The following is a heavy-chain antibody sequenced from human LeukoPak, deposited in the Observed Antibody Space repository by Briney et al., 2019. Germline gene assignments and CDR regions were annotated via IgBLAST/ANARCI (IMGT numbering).Heavy chain of an antibody. CDR1: GFTFSGYE. V-gene: IGHV3-48*03. D-gene: IGHD3-22*01. CDR2: ISSSGTTI. CDR3: AKDRSYYYDSSGYYGDGYFDY. J-gene: IGHJ4*02. Sequence: GGSLRLSCAASGFTFSGYEMNWVRQAPGKGLEWVSYISSSGTTIHYADSVEGRFTMSRDNAKNSLYLQMNSLRAEDTAVYYCAKDRSYYYDSSGYYGDGYFDYWGQGTLVTVSS.